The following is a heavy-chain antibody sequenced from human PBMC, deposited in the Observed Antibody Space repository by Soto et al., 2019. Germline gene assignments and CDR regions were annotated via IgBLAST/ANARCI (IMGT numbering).Heavy chain of an antibody. Sequence: SETLSLTCAVSGGSISSGGYSWGWIRQPPGKGLEWIGYIYHSANTYYNPSLKSRVTISVDRSKNQFSLKLSSVTAADTAVYYCARVPDDWGQGTLVTVSS. V-gene: IGHV4-30-2*01. CDR2: IYHSANT. CDR1: GGSISSGGYS. CDR3: ARVPDD. J-gene: IGHJ4*02.